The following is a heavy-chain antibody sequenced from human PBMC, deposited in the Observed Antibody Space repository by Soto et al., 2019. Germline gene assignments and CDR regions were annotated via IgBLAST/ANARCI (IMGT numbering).Heavy chain of an antibody. J-gene: IGHJ5*02. CDR2: INHSGST. Sequence: KHSGTQPLTVAACGRVFRGCYRSWIRQTPGKGVEWIGEINHSGSTNYNPSLKSRVTISVDTSKNQFSLKLSSVTAADTAVYYCARAYCSGGSCWAWSNWFDPWGQGTLVTVSS. CDR3: ARAYCSGGSCWAWSNWFDP. CDR1: GRVFRGCY. V-gene: IGHV4-34*01. D-gene: IGHD2-15*01.